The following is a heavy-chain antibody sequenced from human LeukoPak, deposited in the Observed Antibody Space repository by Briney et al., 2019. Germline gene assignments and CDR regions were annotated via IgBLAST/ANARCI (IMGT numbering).Heavy chain of an antibody. CDR3: ARGARVPAYMDV. J-gene: IGHJ6*03. V-gene: IGHV1-2*02. CDR2: INPNSGGT. D-gene: IGHD2-2*01. Sequence: ASLKVSCKASGYTFTDYYIHWVRQAPGQGLEWVGWINPNSGGTNYAQKFYARVTMTRDTSISTAYMELSRLRSDDTAVFYCARGARVPAYMDVWGKGTTVTISS. CDR1: GYTFTDYY.